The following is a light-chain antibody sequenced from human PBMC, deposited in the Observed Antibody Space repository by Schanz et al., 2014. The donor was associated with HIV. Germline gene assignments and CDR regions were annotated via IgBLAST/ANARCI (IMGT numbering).Light chain of an antibody. CDR1: PLLLLLL. V-gene: IGKV3-20*01. J-gene: IGKJ3*01. Sequence: SPFPLSFSPSELFPLSRTSLPLLLLLLFAWYQKKPGQAPTLLIYASSIRASGIPDRFSGSGSGADFTLTISGLEPEDFAVYYCHHYGGSFGPGTTVDYK. CDR2: ASS. CDR3: HHYGGS.